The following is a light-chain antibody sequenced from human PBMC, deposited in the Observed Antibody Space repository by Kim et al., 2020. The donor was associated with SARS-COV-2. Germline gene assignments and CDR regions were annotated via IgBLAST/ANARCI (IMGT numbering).Light chain of an antibody. CDR3: QQYGTSLRT. Sequence: EIVLTQSPGTLSLSPGERATLSCRASQSVTSSYLAWYQQKPGQPPRLLIYGASNRATGIPDRFSGSGSVTDFTLTISRLESEDLAVYYCQQYGTSLRTFGQGTKGYIK. CDR1: QSVTSSY. V-gene: IGKV3-20*01. CDR2: GAS. J-gene: IGKJ1*01.